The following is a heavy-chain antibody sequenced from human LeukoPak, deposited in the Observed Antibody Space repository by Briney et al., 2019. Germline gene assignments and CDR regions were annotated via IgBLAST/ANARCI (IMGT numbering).Heavy chain of an antibody. CDR1: GGSITGYY. CDR2: IYSSGVG. CDR3: AREEFLHEIDSSGYFVY. Sequence: SETLSLTCTVSGGSITGYYWNWIRQPAGQGLEWLGRIYSSGVGNYNPSLTSRVTMSVDTSKNQFSLKLTSLTAADTAVYYCAREEFLHEIDSSGYFVYWGQGTLVTVSS. J-gene: IGHJ4*02. D-gene: IGHD3-22*01. V-gene: IGHV4-4*07.